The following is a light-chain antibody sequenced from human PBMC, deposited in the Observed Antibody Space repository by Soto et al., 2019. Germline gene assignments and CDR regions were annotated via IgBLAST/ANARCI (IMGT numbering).Light chain of an antibody. V-gene: IGKV3-11*01. CDR2: DAS. CDR1: QSVSRY. CDR3: QQRSNWPPIT. J-gene: IGKJ5*01. Sequence: EIVLTQSPATLSLSPGEIATLSCRASQSVSRYLAWYQQKPGQAPRLLLYDASNSATGIPARFSGSGSGTDFTITISSLEPEDFAVYYCQQRSNWPPITFGQGTRLEIK.